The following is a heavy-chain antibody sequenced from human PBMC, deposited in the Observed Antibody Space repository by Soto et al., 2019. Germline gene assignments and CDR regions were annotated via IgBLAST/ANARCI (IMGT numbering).Heavy chain of an antibody. V-gene: IGHV1-58*01. J-gene: IGHJ4*02. CDR3: AADKGDSYGFGNY. CDR1: GVTFINSA. Sequence: GASGKASCTASGVTFINSAVQWVRQARGQRLEWIGWIVVGSGNTNYAQKFQDRVTITRDMSTSTVFMELSSLRSEDTAVYYCAADKGDSYGFGNYWGQGTLVTASS. CDR2: IVVGSGNT. D-gene: IGHD5-18*01.